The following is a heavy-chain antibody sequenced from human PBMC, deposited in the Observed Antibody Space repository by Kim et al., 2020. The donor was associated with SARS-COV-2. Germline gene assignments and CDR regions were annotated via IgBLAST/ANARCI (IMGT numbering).Heavy chain of an antibody. CDR2: ISAYNGNT. CDR3: ARDEGGLAYCGGDCYSPTFDP. V-gene: IGHV1-18*01. Sequence: ASVKVSCKASGYTFTSYGISWVRQAPGQGLEWMGWISAYNGNTNYAQKLQGRVTMTTDTSTSTAYMELRSLRSDDTAVYYCARDEGGLAYCGGDCYSPTFDPWGQGTLVTVSS. D-gene: IGHD2-21*02. CDR1: GYTFTSYG. J-gene: IGHJ5*02.